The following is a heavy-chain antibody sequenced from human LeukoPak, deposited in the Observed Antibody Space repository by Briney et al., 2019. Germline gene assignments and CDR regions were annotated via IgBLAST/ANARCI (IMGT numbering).Heavy chain of an antibody. D-gene: IGHD3-3*01. J-gene: IGHJ4*02. CDR2: ISGSDYST. CDR3: ARDFGELDY. CDR1: GFTFSVYA. V-gene: IGHV3-23*01. Sequence: GGSLRLSCAASGFTFSVYAMSWVRKAPGKGLEWVSAISGSDYSTYYADSVKGRFTISRDNSENTLYLQMNSLRAEDTAVYYCARDFGELDYWGQGTLVTVSS.